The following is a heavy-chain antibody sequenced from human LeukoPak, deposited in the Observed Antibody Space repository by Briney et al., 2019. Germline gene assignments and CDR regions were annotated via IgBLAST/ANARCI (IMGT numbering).Heavy chain of an antibody. V-gene: IGHV3-23*01. J-gene: IGHJ3*02. CDR3: ARDWVADNEGDAFDI. D-gene: IGHD6-19*01. Sequence: GGSLRLSCAASGFTFSSYALSWVRQAPGKGLEWVSAISGSGDSTYYADSVKGRFTISRDNSKNTLYLQMNSLRAEDTAVYYCARDWVADNEGDAFDIWGQGTMVTVSS. CDR2: ISGSGDST. CDR1: GFTFSSYA.